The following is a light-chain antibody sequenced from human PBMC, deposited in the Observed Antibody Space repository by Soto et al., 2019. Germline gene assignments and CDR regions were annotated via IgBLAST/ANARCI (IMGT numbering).Light chain of an antibody. Sequence: EIVLTQSPGTLSLSPVERATLSCSASQTVTNRYLAWYQQKPGQAPRLLIYIASTRATGIPDRFSGSGSGADFTLTSSRLEPEDFAVYYCQQYAAVPQTFGQGPKVEVK. CDR1: QTVTNRY. CDR2: IAS. J-gene: IGKJ1*01. V-gene: IGKV3-20*01. CDR3: QQYAAVPQT.